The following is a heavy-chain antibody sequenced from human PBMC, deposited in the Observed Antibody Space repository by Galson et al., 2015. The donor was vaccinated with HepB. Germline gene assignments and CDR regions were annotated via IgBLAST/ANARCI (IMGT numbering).Heavy chain of an antibody. CDR3: ARVIPSPLYYDSSGYYYDAFDI. V-gene: IGHV1-18*01. CDR1: GYTFTSYG. J-gene: IGHJ3*02. Sequence: SVKVSCKASGYTFTSYGISWVRQAPGQGLEWMGWISAYNGNTNYAQKLQGRVTMTTDTSTSTAYMELRSLRSEDTAVYYCARVIPSPLYYDSSGYYYDAFDIWGQGTMVTVSS. CDR2: ISAYNGNT. D-gene: IGHD3-22*01.